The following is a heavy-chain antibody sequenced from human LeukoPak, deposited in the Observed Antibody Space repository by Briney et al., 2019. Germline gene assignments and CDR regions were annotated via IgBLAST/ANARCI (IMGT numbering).Heavy chain of an antibody. CDR1: GGTFSSYA. J-gene: IGHJ4*02. Sequence: ASVKVSCKASGGTFSSYAISWVRQAPGQGLEWMGRIIPIFGTANYAQKFQGRVTITADKSTSTAYMELSSLRSEDTAVYYCARDSRYDFWSGYYTLLGYWGQGTLVTVSS. CDR3: ARDSRYDFWSGYYTLLGY. V-gene: IGHV1-69*06. D-gene: IGHD3-3*01. CDR2: IIPIFGTA.